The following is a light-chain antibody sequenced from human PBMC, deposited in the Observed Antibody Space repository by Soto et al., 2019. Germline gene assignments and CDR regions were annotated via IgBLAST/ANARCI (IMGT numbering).Light chain of an antibody. CDR2: GAS. V-gene: IGKV3-15*01. Sequence: EIVMTQSPATLSVSPGGRGPLSCRASQSISDTLAWYQQNPGQAPRLLIYGASTRAPGFPARFSGSGSGTDFTLTISSLQSEDFAVYYCQQYGTFPITFGQGTRLEI. CDR3: QQYGTFPIT. CDR1: QSISDT. J-gene: IGKJ5*01.